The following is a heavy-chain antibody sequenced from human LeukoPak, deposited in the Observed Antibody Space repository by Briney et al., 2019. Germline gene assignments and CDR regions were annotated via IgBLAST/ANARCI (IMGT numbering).Heavy chain of an antibody. CDR1: GGSISSSSYY. V-gene: IGHV4-39*07. CDR3: AGRSGSYYNLGSHWFDP. CDR2: IYYSGST. D-gene: IGHD3-10*01. Sequence: SETLSLTCTVSGGSISSSSYYWGWIRQPPGKGLEWIGSIYYSGSTYYNPSLKSRVTISVDTSKNQFSLKLSSVTAADTAVYYCAGRSGSYYNLGSHWFDPWGQGTPVTVSS. J-gene: IGHJ5*02.